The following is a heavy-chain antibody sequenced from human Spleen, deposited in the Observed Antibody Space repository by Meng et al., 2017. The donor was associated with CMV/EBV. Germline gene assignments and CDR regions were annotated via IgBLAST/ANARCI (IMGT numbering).Heavy chain of an antibody. Sequence: GESLKISCAASGFTLSSYSMNWVRQAPGKGLEWVSSISSSSSYIYYADSVKGRFTISRDNAKNSVYLQMSSLRAEDTAVYYCGRELATVGATDFWGQGTLVTVSS. V-gene: IGHV3-21*01. CDR1: GFTLSSYS. D-gene: IGHD1-26*01. CDR2: ISSSSSYI. J-gene: IGHJ4*02. CDR3: GRELATVGATDF.